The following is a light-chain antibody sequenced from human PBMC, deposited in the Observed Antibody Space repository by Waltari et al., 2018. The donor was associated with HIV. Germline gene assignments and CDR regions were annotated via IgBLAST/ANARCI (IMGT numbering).Light chain of an antibody. J-gene: IGLJ1*01. V-gene: IGLV2-14*01. CDR1: TSDVGAYKY. CDR2: EVS. Sequence: QSALTQPASVSGSPGQSITISCTGTTSDVGAYKYVSWYQQHPGKAPKLMIYEVSNRPSGVSTSFSGSMSGNTASLTSAGLQAEDEADYFCSSYTSSSTLVCGSGTKVTVL. CDR3: SSYTSSSTLV.